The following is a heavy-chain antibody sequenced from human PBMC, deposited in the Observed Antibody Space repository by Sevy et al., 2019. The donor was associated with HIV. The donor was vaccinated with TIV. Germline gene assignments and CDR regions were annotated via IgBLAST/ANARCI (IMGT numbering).Heavy chain of an antibody. V-gene: IGHV3-23*01. CDR3: AREGCTKPHDY. Sequence: GGSLRLSCAASGFTFSKYSMSWVRQPPGKGLEWVSTLSFGCGEINYADSVKGRLTISRDNSKGSVYLQRNNLRPEDTAVYYCAREGCTKPHDYWGQGTLVTVSS. CDR1: GFTFSKYS. D-gene: IGHD2-8*01. CDR2: LSFGCGEI. J-gene: IGHJ4*02.